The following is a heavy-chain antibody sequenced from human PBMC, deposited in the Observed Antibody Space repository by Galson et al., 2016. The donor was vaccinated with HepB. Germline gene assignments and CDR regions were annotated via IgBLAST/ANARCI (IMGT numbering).Heavy chain of an antibody. CDR3: ARDTMVRGAALDY. J-gene: IGHJ4*02. CDR2: SIPISGTA. D-gene: IGHD3-10*01. Sequence: SVKVSCKASGGTFSRHAMSWVRQAPGQGLEWMGGSIPISGTANYAQKFQDRVTITVDKSTSTAYMELSSLTSEDTALYYCARDTMVRGAALDYWGQGTLVTVSS. V-gene: IGHV1-69*06. CDR1: GGTFSRHA.